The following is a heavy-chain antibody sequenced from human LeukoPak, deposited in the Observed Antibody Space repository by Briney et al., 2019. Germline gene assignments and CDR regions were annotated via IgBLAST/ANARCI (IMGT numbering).Heavy chain of an antibody. D-gene: IGHD4-17*01. CDR3: ARGPYRSYGDYGY. CDR1: GYTFTSYD. Sequence: GASVKVSCKASGYTFTSYDINWVRQATGQGLEWMGWMNPNSGNTGYAQKFQGRVTMTRSTSISTAYMELSSLRSEDTAVYYCARGPYRSYGDYGYWGQGTLVTVSS. CDR2: MNPNSGNT. J-gene: IGHJ4*02. V-gene: IGHV1-8*01.